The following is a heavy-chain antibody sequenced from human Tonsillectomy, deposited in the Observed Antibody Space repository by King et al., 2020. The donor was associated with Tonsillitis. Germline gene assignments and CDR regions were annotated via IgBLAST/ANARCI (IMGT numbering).Heavy chain of an antibody. D-gene: IGHD2-2*01. V-gene: IGHV3-30*18. CDR2: ISYDGSNN. CDR3: AKDLGQVVVVPYGMDV. CDR1: GFTFSSYG. Sequence: VQLVESGGGVVQPGRSLRLSCAASGFTFSSYGMHWVRQAPGKGLEWVAVISYDGSNNYYADSVKGRFTISRDNSKNTLYLQMNSLRAEDTAVYYCAKDLGQVVVVPYGMDVWGQGTTVTVSS. J-gene: IGHJ6*02.